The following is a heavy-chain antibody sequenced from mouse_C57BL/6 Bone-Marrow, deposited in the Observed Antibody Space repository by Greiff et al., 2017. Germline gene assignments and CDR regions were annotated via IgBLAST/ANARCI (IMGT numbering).Heavy chain of an antibody. CDR3: TRGPTGTAWFAY. Sequence: EVKLVESGEGLVKPGGSLKLSCAASGFTFSSYAMSWVRQTPEKRLEWVAYISSGGDYIYYADPVKGRFTISRDNARNTLYLQMSSLKSEDTAMYYCTRGPTGTAWFAYWGQGTLVTVSA. CDR1: GFTFSSYA. V-gene: IGHV5-9-1*02. D-gene: IGHD4-1*02. J-gene: IGHJ3*01. CDR2: ISSGGDYI.